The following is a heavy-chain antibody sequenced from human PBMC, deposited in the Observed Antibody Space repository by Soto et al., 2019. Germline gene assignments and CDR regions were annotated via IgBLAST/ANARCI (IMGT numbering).Heavy chain of an antibody. D-gene: IGHD4-17*01. V-gene: IGHV1-18*01. J-gene: IGHJ3*02. CDR2: ISAYNGNT. CDR1: GYTFTSYG. Sequence: QVPLVQSGAEGKKPGASVKVSCKASGYTFTSYGISWVRQAPGQGLEWMGWISAYNGNTNYAQKLQGRVTMTTDTSTSTAYMELRSLRSGDTAVYYCARDAVTTFTNDAFDIWGQGTMVTVSS. CDR3: ARDAVTTFTNDAFDI.